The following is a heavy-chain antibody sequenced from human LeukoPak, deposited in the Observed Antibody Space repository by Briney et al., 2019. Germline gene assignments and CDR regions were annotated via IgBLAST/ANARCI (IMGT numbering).Heavy chain of an antibody. J-gene: IGHJ5*01. CDR2: IYHSGST. CDR3: ARDHSGSYGWFDS. CDR1: GGSISGYY. Sequence: SETLSLTCTVSGGSISGYYWGWIRQPPGKGLEWIGSIYHSGSTYYNPSLKSRVTISVDTSKNQFSLKLSSVTAADTAVYYCARDHSGSYGWFDSWGQGTLVTVSS. D-gene: IGHD1-26*01. V-gene: IGHV4-38-2*02.